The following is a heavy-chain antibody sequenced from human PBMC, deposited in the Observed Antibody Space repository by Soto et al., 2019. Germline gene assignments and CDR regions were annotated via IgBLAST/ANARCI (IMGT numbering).Heavy chain of an antibody. Sequence: QVQLQESGPGLVKPSETLSLTCTVSGGSISSYYWSWIRQPPGKGLEWIGYIYYSGSTNYNPSRKSRVTISVDTSKNQFSLKLSSVTAADTAVYYCARSAGWYGDFDYWGQGTLVTVSS. J-gene: IGHJ4*02. D-gene: IGHD6-19*01. CDR3: ARSAGWYGDFDY. CDR2: IYYSGST. CDR1: GGSISSYY. V-gene: IGHV4-59*01.